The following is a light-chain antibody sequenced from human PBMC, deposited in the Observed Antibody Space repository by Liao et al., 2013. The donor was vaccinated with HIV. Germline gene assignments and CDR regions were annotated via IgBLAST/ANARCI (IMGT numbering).Light chain of an antibody. CDR2: QDT. CDR1: KLGDKY. V-gene: IGLV3-1*01. Sequence: SYELTQPPSASVSPGQTASITCSGDKLGDKYVCWYQQKPGQSPVLVLYQDTKRPSGIPERFSGSNSGNTATLTISGTQAMDEADYYCQAWDSSTDVVFGGGTKLTVL. J-gene: IGLJ2*01. CDR3: QAWDSSTDVV.